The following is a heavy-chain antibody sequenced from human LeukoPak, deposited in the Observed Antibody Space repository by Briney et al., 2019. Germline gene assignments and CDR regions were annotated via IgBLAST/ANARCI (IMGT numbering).Heavy chain of an antibody. CDR2: ISSSSSTI. D-gene: IGHD6-6*01. Sequence: GGSLRLSCAASGFTFSSYSLNWVRQAPGKGLEWVSYISSSSSTIYYADSVKGRFTISRDNAKNSLYLQINSLRAEDTAVYYCARSSYSSSSSVWGQGTMVTVSS. CDR1: GFTFSSYS. V-gene: IGHV3-48*01. J-gene: IGHJ3*01. CDR3: ARSSYSSSSSV.